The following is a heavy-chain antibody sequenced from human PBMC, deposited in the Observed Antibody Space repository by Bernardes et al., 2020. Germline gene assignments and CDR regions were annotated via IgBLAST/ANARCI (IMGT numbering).Heavy chain of an antibody. D-gene: IGHD2-21*01. CDR2: ISGSI. CDR1: GFTFSSYS. CDR3: AKGFHYWYFDL. J-gene: IGHJ2*01. Sequence: GGSLRLSCAASGFTFSSYSMNWVRQAPGKGLEWVSYISGSIGYADSVKGRFTISRDNAKNSLYLQMNSLRAEDTALYYCAKGFHYWYFDLWGRGTLVTVSS. V-gene: IGHV3-48*04.